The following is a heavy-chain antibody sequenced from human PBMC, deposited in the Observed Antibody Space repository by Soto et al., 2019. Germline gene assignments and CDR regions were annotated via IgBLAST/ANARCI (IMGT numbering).Heavy chain of an antibody. J-gene: IGHJ4*02. CDR3: ARDPGHSSSWYGDDD. Sequence: GASGNVSCKDSGYTFPSYGISWVRQAPGQGLEWMGWISAYNGNTNYAQKLQGRVTMTTDTSTSTAYMELRSLRSDDTAVYYCARDPGHSSSWYGDDDWGQGPPFPVSP. CDR1: GYTFPSYG. V-gene: IGHV1-18*01. CDR2: ISAYNGNT. D-gene: IGHD6-13*01.